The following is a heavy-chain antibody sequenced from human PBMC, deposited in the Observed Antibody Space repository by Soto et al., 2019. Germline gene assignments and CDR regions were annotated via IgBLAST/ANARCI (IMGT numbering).Heavy chain of an antibody. D-gene: IGHD2-8*01. CDR3: AHTRADAHGNKRGVFDD. V-gene: IGHV2-5*02. J-gene: IGHJ4*02. Sequence: QITLKESGPTLVKPTQTLTLTCTFSGFSLTTPGMTVGWIRQPPGKALEWLALILWDNDKSYSPSLKSRVPLTKDTAKNQVVLTMTNMDPLVTATSYCAHTRADAHGNKRGVFDDLGQGNLVAVSS. CDR2: ILWDNDK. CDR1: GFSLTTPGMT.